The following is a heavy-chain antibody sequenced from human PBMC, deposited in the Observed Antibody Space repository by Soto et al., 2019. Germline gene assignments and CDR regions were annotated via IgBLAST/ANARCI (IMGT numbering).Heavy chain of an antibody. CDR3: ARGRGNSYGSDWFDP. J-gene: IGHJ5*02. D-gene: IGHD5-18*01. Sequence: LSLTCTVSGGSISSGDYYWGWIRQPPGKGLEWIGYIYYSGSTYYNPSLKSRVTISVDTSKNQFSLKLSSVTAADTAVYYCARGRGNSYGSDWFDPWGRGTLVTVSS. CDR2: IYYSGST. CDR1: GGSISSGDYY. V-gene: IGHV4-30-4*01.